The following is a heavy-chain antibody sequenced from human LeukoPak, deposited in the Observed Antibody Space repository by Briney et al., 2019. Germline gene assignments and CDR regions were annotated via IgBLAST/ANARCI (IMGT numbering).Heavy chain of an antibody. J-gene: IGHJ3*01. V-gene: IGHV3-21*06. CDR1: GFIFSDYS. CDR3: ARQAVARPFDL. CDR2: ISSSSAYI. Sequence: GGSLRLSCVASGFIFSDYSMDWVRQAPGKGLEWVSSISSSSAYIFYSDSVKGRFTISRDNAQSSLYLQMNSLRAEDTAVYYCARQAVARPFDLWGQGTMVAVSS.